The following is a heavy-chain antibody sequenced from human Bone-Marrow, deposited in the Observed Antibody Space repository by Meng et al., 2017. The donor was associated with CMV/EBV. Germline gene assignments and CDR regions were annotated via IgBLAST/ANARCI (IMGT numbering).Heavy chain of an antibody. Sequence: GESLKISCAASGFTFSSYAMHWVRQAPGKGLEWVAVISYDGSNKYYADSVKGRFTISRDNSKNTLYLQMNSLRAEDTAVCYCARDIVVVPAAPQLFDPWGQGTLVTVSS. J-gene: IGHJ5*02. CDR2: ISYDGSNK. V-gene: IGHV3-30*04. D-gene: IGHD2-2*01. CDR1: GFTFSSYA. CDR3: ARDIVVVPAAPQLFDP.